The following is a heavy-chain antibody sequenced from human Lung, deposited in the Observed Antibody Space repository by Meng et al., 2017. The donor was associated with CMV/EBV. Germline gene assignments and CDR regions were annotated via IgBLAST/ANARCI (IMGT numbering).Heavy chain of an antibody. CDR3: ARDQYSSSSPFDY. CDR2: IYYSGST. D-gene: IGHD6-6*01. J-gene: IGHJ4*02. V-gene: IGHV4-39*07. CDR1: GGSISRSRYY. Sequence: HLAPQAAGPRLVKPSETLSLTCTVSGGSISRSRYYWGWIRQPPGKELEWIGSIYYSGSTYYNPSLKSRVTISVDTSKNQFSLKLSSVTAADTAVYYCARDQYSSSSPFDYWGQGTLVTVSS.